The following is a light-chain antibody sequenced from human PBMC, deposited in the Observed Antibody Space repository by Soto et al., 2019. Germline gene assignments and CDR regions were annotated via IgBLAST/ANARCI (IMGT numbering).Light chain of an antibody. Sequence: EIVLTQSPGTLSLSPGERATLSCRTSQSVSNNYLAWYQQKPGQAPRLLIYGASSRATGIPDRFSGSGSGTDFTLSINRLGPEDFAVYYCQNYGSPVTFGGGTKVDIK. V-gene: IGKV3-20*01. CDR1: QSVSNNY. CDR3: QNYGSPVT. J-gene: IGKJ4*01. CDR2: GAS.